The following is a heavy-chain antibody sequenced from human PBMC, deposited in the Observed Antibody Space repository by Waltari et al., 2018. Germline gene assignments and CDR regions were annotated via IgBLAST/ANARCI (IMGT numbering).Heavy chain of an antibody. CDR2: SNTVGRSR. J-gene: IGHJ6*03. D-gene: IGHD2-15*01. V-gene: IGHV3-74*01. CDR1: GFTFSSYW. Sequence: EVQLVESGGGLVQPGGSLRLSCAASGFTFSSYWLHWVRQAPGKGLVWVSSSNTVGRSRRYADCVKGRHTSCRGNAKNTLYLQMNSQRAEDTAVNYCARVASTRGYYYYYYMGVGGKGTTVTISS. CDR3: ARVASTRGYYYYYYMGV.